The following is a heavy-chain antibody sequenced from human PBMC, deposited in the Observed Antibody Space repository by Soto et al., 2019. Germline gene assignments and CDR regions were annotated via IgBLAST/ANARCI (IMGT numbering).Heavy chain of an antibody. J-gene: IGHJ6*02. Sequence: GGSLRLSCSASGLIFRNYGMHWVRQTPGKGLEWGAVISNDGSLEDYADSLRGRFTISRDNSKNTLYLQMNSLRAEDTAVYYCARDGISGTHGMDVWGQGTTVTVSS. CDR1: GLIFRNYG. CDR3: ARDGISGTHGMDV. D-gene: IGHD1-26*01. V-gene: IGHV3-30*03. CDR2: ISNDGSLE.